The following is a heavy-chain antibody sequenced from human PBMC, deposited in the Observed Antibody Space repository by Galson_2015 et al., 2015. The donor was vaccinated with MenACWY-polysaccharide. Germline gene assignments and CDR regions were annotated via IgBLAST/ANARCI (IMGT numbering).Heavy chain of an antibody. J-gene: IGHJ4*02. CDR1: GFAFSNYA. CDR3: AKGGGDSRYSFLDF. CDR2: ISGGGDST. V-gene: IGHV3-23*01. D-gene: IGHD5-12*01. Sequence: SLRLSCAASGFAFSNYAMTWVRQAPGKGLEWVSVISGGGDSTFSADSVRGRFTISRDSFKNTLFLQMDSLRAEDTAMYYCAKGGGDSRYSFLDFWGQGTLVTVSS.